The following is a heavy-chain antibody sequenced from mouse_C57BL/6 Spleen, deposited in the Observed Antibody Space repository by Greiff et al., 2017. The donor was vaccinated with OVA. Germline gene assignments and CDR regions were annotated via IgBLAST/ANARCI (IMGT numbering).Heavy chain of an antibody. J-gene: IGHJ4*01. CDR3: ARSDTTVVARGYAMDY. CDR2: INPSNGGT. D-gene: IGHD1-1*01. Sequence: QVQLQQPGTELVQPGASVKLSCKASGFTFTSYWMHWVKQRPGQGLEWIGNINPSNGGTKYNEKFKSKATLTVDKSSSTAYMQLSSLTSEDSAVYYCARSDTTVVARGYAMDYWGQGTSVTVSS. V-gene: IGHV1-53*01. CDR1: GFTFTSYW.